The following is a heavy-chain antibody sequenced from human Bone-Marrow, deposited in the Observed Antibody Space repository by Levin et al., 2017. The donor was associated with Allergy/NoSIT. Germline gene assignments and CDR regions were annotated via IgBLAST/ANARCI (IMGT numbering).Heavy chain of an antibody. CDR3: VNWGSY. CDR2: IKKDGSQK. CDR1: GFTISSYW. V-gene: IGHV3-7*02. Sequence: GESLKISCVVSGFTISSYWKSWVRQAPGKGLEWVAKIKKDGSQKYYVDSVKGRFTISRDNAKNSLYLQMNSLRAEDTAVYYCVNWGSYWGQGTLVTVSS. J-gene: IGHJ4*02. D-gene: IGHD3-16*01.